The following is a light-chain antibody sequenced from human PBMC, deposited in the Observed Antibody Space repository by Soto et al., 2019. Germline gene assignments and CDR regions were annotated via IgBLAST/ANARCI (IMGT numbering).Light chain of an antibody. CDR2: EVS. CDR3: GSYTGSIYV. V-gene: IGLV2-14*01. Sequence: QSVLTQPASVSGSPGQSITISCTGTSSDVGGYEFVSWYQQHPGKAPKLMIYEVSNRPSGVSSRFSGSKSGNTASLTISGLQAEDEADYYCGSYTGSIYVFGTGTKVT. J-gene: IGLJ1*01. CDR1: SSDVGGYEF.